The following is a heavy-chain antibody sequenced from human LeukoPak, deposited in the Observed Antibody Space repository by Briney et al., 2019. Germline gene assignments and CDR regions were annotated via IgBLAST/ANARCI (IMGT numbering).Heavy chain of an antibody. Sequence: SQTLSLTCAISGDSVSSTSAGWNWIRQSPSRGLEWLGRTYYRSKWYNDYAVSVKSRITINADTSKNQFSLQLNSVTPEDTAVYYCVNTFLSSSSYHYYMDVWGKGTTVTVSS. CDR1: GDSVSSTSAG. J-gene: IGHJ6*03. CDR3: VNTFLSSSSYHYYMDV. D-gene: IGHD6-6*01. V-gene: IGHV6-1*01. CDR2: TYYRSKWYN.